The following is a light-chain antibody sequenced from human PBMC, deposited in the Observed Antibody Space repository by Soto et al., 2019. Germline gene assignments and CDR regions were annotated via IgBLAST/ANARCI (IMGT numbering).Light chain of an antibody. CDR1: VTIGNY. CDR2: DAS. J-gene: IGKJ1*01. CDR3: QQYGSSART. Sequence: EIVLTQSPATLSLSPGERATLSCRASVTIGNYLAWYQQRPGQAPRLLIYDASNRATGIPDRFSGSGSGTDFTLTISRLEPEDFAVYYCQQYGSSARTFGQGTKVDIK. V-gene: IGKV3D-20*01.